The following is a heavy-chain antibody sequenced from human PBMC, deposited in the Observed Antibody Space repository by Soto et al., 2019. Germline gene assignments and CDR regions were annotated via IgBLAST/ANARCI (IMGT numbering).Heavy chain of an antibody. V-gene: IGHV3-23*01. CDR1: GFTFSSYA. Sequence: GGSLRLSCAASGFTFSSYAMSWVRQAPGKGLEWVSAISGSGGSTYYADSVKGRFTISRDNSKNTLYLQMNSLRAEDTAVYYCARDPLWGTAMVLWYFDLWGRGTLVTVSS. D-gene: IGHD5-18*01. J-gene: IGHJ2*01. CDR3: ARDPLWGTAMVLWYFDL. CDR2: ISGSGGST.